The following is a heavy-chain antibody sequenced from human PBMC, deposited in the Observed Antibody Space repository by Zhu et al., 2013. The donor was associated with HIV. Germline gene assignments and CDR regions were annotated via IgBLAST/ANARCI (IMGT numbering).Heavy chain of an antibody. CDR1: GGTFSSYA. J-gene: IGHJ6*02. Sequence: QVQLVQSGAEVKKPGSSVKVSCKASGGTFSSYAISWVRQAPGQGLEWMGGIIPIFGTANYAQKFQGRVTITADESTSTAYMELSSLRSEDTAVYYCARDHHSNYFYYYYGMDVWGQGTTVTVSS. D-gene: IGHD4-4*01. CDR2: IIPIFGTA. V-gene: IGHV1-69*01. CDR3: ARDHHSNYFYYYYGMDV.